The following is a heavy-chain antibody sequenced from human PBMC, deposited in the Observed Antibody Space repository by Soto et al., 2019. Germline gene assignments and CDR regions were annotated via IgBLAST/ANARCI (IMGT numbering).Heavy chain of an antibody. Sequence: QVQLVQSGAEVKKPGASVKVSCKASGYTFTSYGISWVRQAPGQGLEWMGWINPYNGNTKYAQKRQGRVTMTTGTSTSTAYMELRSLRSDDTAVYYCARDAAVGLFDYWGQGTLVTVSS. CDR1: GYTFTSYG. CDR3: ARDAAVGLFDY. CDR2: INPYNGNT. V-gene: IGHV1-18*01. D-gene: IGHD1-26*01. J-gene: IGHJ4*02.